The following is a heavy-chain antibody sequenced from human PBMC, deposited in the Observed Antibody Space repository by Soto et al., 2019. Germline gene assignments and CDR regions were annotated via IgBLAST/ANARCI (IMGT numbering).Heavy chain of an antibody. V-gene: IGHV3-30*18. D-gene: IGHD3-22*01. Sequence: PGGSLRLSCAASGFTFSNYGIHWVRQAPGKGLEWVAVISYDGSNKYYADSVKGRFTISRDNSKNTVYVQMNSLRAEDTAMYYCAKFDGSGYPDVFDFWGKGTMVPVSS. J-gene: IGHJ3*01. CDR2: ISYDGSNK. CDR1: GFTFSNYG. CDR3: AKFDGSGYPDVFDF.